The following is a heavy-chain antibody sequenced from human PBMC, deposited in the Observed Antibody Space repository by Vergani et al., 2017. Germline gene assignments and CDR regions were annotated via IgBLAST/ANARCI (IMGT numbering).Heavy chain of an antibody. V-gene: IGHV1-3*01. CDR3: ARDQGGYYYYGMDV. CDR1: GYTFTSYA. Sequence: QVQLVQSGAEVKKPGASVKVSCKASGYTFTSYAMHWVRQAPGQRLEWMGWINAGNGNTKYSQKFQGRVTITRDTSASTAYMELSSLRSEDTAVYYCARDQGGYYYYGMDVWGQGTTVTVSS. J-gene: IGHJ6*02. CDR2: INAGNGNT. D-gene: IGHD1-26*01.